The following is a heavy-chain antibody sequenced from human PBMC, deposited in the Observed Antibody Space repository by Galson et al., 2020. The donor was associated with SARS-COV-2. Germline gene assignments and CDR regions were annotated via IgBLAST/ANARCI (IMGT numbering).Heavy chain of an antibody. D-gene: IGHD5-12*01. V-gene: IGHV1-2*04. CDR2: INPNSGGT. J-gene: IGHJ6*02. Sequence: ASVKVSCKASGYTFTGYYMHWVRQAPGQGLEWMGWINPNSGGTNYAQKFQGWVTMTRDTSISTAYMELSRLRSDDTAVYYCATRSGYDYYYGMDGWGQGTTVTVSS. CDR3: ATRSGYDYYYGMDG. CDR1: GYTFTGYY.